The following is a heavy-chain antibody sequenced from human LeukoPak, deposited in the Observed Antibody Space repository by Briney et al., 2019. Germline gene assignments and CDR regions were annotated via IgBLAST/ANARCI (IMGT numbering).Heavy chain of an antibody. V-gene: IGHV3-11*04. J-gene: IGHJ5*02. CDR1: GFAFSDYY. D-gene: IGHD3-22*01. Sequence: GGSLRLSCAASGFAFSDYYMSWIRRAPGKGLEWVSYISSSGSTIYYADSVKGRFTISRDNAKNSLYLQMNSLRAEDTAVYYCARDAVVIDWFDPWGQGTLVTVSS. CDR3: ARDAVVIDWFDP. CDR2: ISSSGSTI.